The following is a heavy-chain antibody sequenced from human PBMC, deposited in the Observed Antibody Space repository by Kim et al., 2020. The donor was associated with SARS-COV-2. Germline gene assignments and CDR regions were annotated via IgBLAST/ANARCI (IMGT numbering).Heavy chain of an antibody. D-gene: IGHD3-16*01. CDR2: ISSSSSTI. Sequence: GGSLRLSCAASGFTFSSYSMNWVRQAPGKGLEWVSYISSSSSTIYYADSVKGRFTISRDNAKNSLYLQMNSLRDEDTAVYYCARDPSALYDYVWGSYGYYYGMDVWGQGTTVTVSS. J-gene: IGHJ6*02. CDR1: GFTFSSYS. CDR3: ARDPSALYDYVWGSYGYYYGMDV. V-gene: IGHV3-48*02.